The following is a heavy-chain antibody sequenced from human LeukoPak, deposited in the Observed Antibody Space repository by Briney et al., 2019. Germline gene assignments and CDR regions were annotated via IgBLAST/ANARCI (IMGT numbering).Heavy chain of an antibody. Sequence: PGGSLRLSCAGSGFTSASYAVHWVRQAPGKRLEWVAFISSDGTTEHYRDSVKGRFTLSRDNSKNTVSLQMNSLGTEDTAVYYCARGRNSGSFIIDYWGQGALVTVSS. V-gene: IGHV3-30-3*01. CDR2: ISSDGTTE. D-gene: IGHD3-10*01. CDR3: ARGRNSGSFIIDY. CDR1: GFTSASYA. J-gene: IGHJ4*02.